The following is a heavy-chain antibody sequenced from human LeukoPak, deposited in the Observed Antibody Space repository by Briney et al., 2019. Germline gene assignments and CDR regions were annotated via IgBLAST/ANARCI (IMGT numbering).Heavy chain of an antibody. V-gene: IGHV3-21*01. CDR3: ARVRRYCSGGSCPRLGWFDP. CDR2: ISSSSSYI. Sequence: GGSLRLSCAVSGFTLSSYSMNWVRQAPGKGLEWVSSISSSSSYIYYADSAKGRFTISRDNAKNSLYLQMNSLRAEDTAVYYCARVRRYCSGGSCPRLGWFDPWGQGTLVTVSS. J-gene: IGHJ5*02. D-gene: IGHD2-15*01. CDR1: GFTLSSYS.